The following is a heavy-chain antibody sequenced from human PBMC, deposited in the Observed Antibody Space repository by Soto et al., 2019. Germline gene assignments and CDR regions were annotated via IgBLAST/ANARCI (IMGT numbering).Heavy chain of an antibody. Sequence: PSETLSLTCTVPVGSISRSTYYWGWIRQPPGKGLEWIGSIYYSGSTYYRPSLKSRVTISVDTSKNQFSLKLSSVTAADTAVYYCARQVPAAIRLGWFDPWGQGTLVTVSS. CDR1: VGSISRSTYY. J-gene: IGHJ5*02. D-gene: IGHD2-2*02. V-gene: IGHV4-39*01. CDR3: ARQVPAAIRLGWFDP. CDR2: IYYSGST.